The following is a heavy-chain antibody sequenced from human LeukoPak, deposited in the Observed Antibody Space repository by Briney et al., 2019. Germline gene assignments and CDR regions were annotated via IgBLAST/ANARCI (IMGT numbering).Heavy chain of an antibody. CDR1: GFTFSTYT. D-gene: IGHD5-18*01. V-gene: IGHV3-21*01. CDR3: ARDRDGYSYGLSYFDY. CDR2: ISSSSRYI. Sequence: GGSRRLSCAASGFTFSTYTMNWVGQAPGKGLEWVSSISSSSRYIYFADSVKGRFTISRDNAKKSLYLHMDSLRAEDTAVYYCARDRDGYSYGLSYFDYWGQGTPVTLSS. J-gene: IGHJ4*02.